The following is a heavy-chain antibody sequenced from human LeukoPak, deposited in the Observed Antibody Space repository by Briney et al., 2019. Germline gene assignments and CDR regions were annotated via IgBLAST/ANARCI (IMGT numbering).Heavy chain of an antibody. V-gene: IGHV3-66*01. CDR3: AKDMQTWPRFPDY. Sequence: PGGSLRLSCAASGFTVSNSYMSWVRQAPGKGLEWVSVIYAGGSTYYADSVKGRFTISRDNAKNTLYLQMNGLRVEDTAVYYCAKDMQTWPRFPDYWGQGTLVTVSS. J-gene: IGHJ4*02. CDR2: IYAGGST. D-gene: IGHD5-12*01. CDR1: GFTVSNSY.